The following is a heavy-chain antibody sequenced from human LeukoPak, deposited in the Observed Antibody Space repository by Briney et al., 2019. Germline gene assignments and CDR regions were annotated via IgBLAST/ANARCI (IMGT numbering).Heavy chain of an antibody. V-gene: IGHV4-59*08. CDR1: GGSISTFH. D-gene: IGHD2-15*01. CDR3: ARHVHCSGGSCYRYGMDG. J-gene: IGHJ6*02. CDR2: NHNTEST. Sequence: PSETLSLTCTVSGGSISTFHWSWLRQPPRGGLEWSGFNHNTESTNYNPSLNSRVTISVDTSKNQFFLKLSSVTAADTAVYYCARHVHCSGGSCYRYGMDGWGQGTTVTVSS.